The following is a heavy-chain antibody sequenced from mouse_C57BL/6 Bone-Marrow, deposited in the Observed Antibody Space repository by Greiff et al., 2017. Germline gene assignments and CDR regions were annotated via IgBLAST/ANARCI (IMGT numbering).Heavy chain of an antibody. CDR3: ARGDSSGSWFAY. CDR2: IWSGGST. J-gene: IGHJ3*01. CDR1: GFSLTSYG. Sequence: QVQLQQSGPGLVQPSQSLSITCTVSGFSLTSYGVHWVRQSPGKGLEWLGVIWSGGSTDYYAAFISRLSTSKDNSKCQVFYKMNRLQADDTAIYYWARGDSSGSWFAYWGQGTLVTVSA. V-gene: IGHV2-2*01. D-gene: IGHD3-2*02.